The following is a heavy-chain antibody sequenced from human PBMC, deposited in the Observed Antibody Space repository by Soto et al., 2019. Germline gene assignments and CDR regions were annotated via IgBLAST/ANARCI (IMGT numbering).Heavy chain of an antibody. J-gene: IGHJ5*02. V-gene: IGHV1-69*13. CDR3: ARDRDTIFGVVPS. CDR2: IIPIFGTA. CDR1: GGTFSSYA. Sequence: SVKVSCKASGGTFSSYAISWVRQAPGQGLEWMGGIIPIFGTANYAQKFQGRVTITADESTSTAYMELSSLRSDDTAVYYCARDRDTIFGVVPSWGQGTLVTGSS. D-gene: IGHD3-3*01.